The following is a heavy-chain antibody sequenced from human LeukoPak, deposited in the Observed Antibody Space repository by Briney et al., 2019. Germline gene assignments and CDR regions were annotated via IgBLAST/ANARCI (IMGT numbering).Heavy chain of an antibody. V-gene: IGHV4-31*03. CDR1: GGSITSSSYY. D-gene: IGHD1-1*01. J-gene: IGHJ4*02. Sequence: SETLSLTCTVSGGSITSSSYYWGWIRQPPGKGLEWIGYIYYSGSTYYNPSFKSRVTISVDTSKNQFSLKLSSVTAADTAVYYCARSLQGNDYHFDYWGQGTLVTVSS. CDR2: IYYSGST. CDR3: ARSLQGNDYHFDY.